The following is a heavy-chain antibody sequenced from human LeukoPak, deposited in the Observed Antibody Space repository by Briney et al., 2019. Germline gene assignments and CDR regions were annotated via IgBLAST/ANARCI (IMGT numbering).Heavy chain of an antibody. CDR1: GYTFTSYD. V-gene: IGHV1-8*01. CDR3: ARGRLHSAEFDP. J-gene: IGHJ5*02. Sequence: ASVKVSCKAAGYTFTSYDINWVRQATGQGLEWLGWMNPNSGNTGYAQRFQGRIIMTSNTAISTAYMELSSLISDDTAVYYCARGRLHSAEFDPWGQGTLVTVSS. D-gene: IGHD1-26*01. CDR2: MNPNSGNT.